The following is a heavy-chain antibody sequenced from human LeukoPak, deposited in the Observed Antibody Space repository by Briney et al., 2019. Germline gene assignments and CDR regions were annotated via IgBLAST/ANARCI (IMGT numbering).Heavy chain of an antibody. CDR2: INPSTGGT. CDR1: GYSFTGYY. J-gene: IGHJ6*02. CDR3: ARGDGVLRYFLKYHGMDV. Sequence: ASVKDSCKASGYSFTGYYMLWVRQAPGQRLEWMGWINPSTGGTNYAQRFQGRVTMTRDTSISTAYMELSRLGSDDTAVYYCARGDGVLRYFLKYHGMDVWGQGTRITVSS. V-gene: IGHV1-2*02. D-gene: IGHD3-9*01.